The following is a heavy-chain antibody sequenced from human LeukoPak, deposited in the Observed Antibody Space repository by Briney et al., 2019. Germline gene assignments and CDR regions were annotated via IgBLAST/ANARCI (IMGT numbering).Heavy chain of an antibody. CDR1: GGFVSSGSYF. CDR3: ARSQWEILGY. V-gene: IGHV4-61*01. Sequence: PSETLSLTCTVSGGFVSSGSYFWSWIRQSPGKGLEWIGYISYSGSTNYNPSLKSRVTISVDTSKNQFSLKLSSVTAADTAVYYCARSQWEILGYWGQGTLVTVSS. CDR2: ISYSGST. J-gene: IGHJ4*02. D-gene: IGHD1-26*01.